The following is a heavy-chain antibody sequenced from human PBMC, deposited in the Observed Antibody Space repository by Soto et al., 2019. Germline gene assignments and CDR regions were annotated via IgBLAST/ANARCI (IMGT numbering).Heavy chain of an antibody. J-gene: IGHJ5*02. D-gene: IGHD2-21*01. CDR3: VRGGIAGHWFDP. CDR1: RAFINSGGFY. V-gene: IGHV4-31*03. Sequence: PSETLSLTCSVSRAFINSGGFYYSWIRQPPGKGLEWLGYIFHSGSTPYTPSLRGRLTLSADTSRNQLSLHLTSVTAADTAVYYCVRGGIAGHWFDPWGQGILVTVSS. CDR2: IFHSGST.